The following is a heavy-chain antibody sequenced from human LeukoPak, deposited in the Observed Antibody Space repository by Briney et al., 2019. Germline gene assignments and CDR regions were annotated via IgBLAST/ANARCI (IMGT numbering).Heavy chain of an antibody. D-gene: IGHD3-10*01. J-gene: IGHJ5*02. CDR2: IYSSGST. CDR3: ARESNYHGSGTGWFDP. Sequence: SETLSLTCSVSGASISSGSNYWGWIRQPPGKTLEWIGSIYSSGSTNYNPSLKSRVTISVDTSKNQLSLKLSSVTAADTAVYYCARESNYHGSGTGWFDPWGQGTLVTVSS. CDR1: GASISSGSNY. V-gene: IGHV4-39*07.